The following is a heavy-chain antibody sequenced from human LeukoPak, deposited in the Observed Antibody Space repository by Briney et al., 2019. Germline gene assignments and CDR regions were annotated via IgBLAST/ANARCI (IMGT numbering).Heavy chain of an antibody. J-gene: IGHJ6*02. Sequence: GGSLRLSCAASGFNFADFYMAWICQAPGKGLEWLSYISGSATTEYYADSVKGRFTISRDNVKKSLYLQMNGLRVEDTAVYYCARERGRYGSGRKGMDVWGQGTTVTVSS. CDR3: ARERGRYGSGRKGMDV. D-gene: IGHD3-10*01. CDR1: GFNFADFY. CDR2: ISGSATTE. V-gene: IGHV3-11*01.